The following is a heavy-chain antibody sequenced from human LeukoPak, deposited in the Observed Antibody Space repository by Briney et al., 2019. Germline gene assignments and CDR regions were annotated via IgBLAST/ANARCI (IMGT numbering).Heavy chain of an antibody. V-gene: IGHV3-30*19. D-gene: IGHD3-3*01. J-gene: IGHJ4*02. CDR3: TRDPRYYDFWSGYRPYYFDY. Sequence: PGRSLRLSCAASGFTFSSYGMNWVRQAPGKGLEWVAVISYDGSNKYYADSVKGRFTISRDNSKNTLYLQMNSLRAEDTAVYYCTRDPRYYDFWSGYRPYYFDYWGQGTLVTVSS. CDR1: GFTFSSYG. CDR2: ISYDGSNK.